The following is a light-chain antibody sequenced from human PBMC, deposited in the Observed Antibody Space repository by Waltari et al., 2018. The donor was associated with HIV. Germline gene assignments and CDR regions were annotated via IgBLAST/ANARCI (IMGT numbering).Light chain of an antibody. CDR2: KDR. J-gene: IGLJ2*01. V-gene: IGLV3-25*03. CDR1: ALPNRY. Sequence: SYELTQPPSMSVSPGQTARITCFGDALPNRYAYWYQQRPGQAPVLVIYKDREGPSGIPERFSGSNSGTTVTLIISGVQPEDEADYYCQSADRSGSHVVFGGGTKVTV. CDR3: QSADRSGSHVV.